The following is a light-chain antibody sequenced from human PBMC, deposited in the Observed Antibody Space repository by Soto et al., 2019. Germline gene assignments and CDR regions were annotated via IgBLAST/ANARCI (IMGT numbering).Light chain of an antibody. J-gene: IGLJ1*01. Sequence: QSALTQPPSASGSPGQSVSISCTGTSSDVGGYNYVSWYQQDPGEVPKLMVYEVNKRPSGVPDRFSGSKSGNTASLTVSGLQADAEADYYCTSYAGGNNVFGTGTKATVL. CDR2: EVN. CDR3: TSYAGGNNV. V-gene: IGLV2-8*01. CDR1: SSDVGGYNY.